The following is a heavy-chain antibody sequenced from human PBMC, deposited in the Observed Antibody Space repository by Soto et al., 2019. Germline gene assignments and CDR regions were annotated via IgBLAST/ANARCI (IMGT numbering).Heavy chain of an antibody. D-gene: IGHD5-18*01. CDR2: IYYSGST. V-gene: IGHV4-39*01. J-gene: IGHJ6*02. CDR1: RGSISNSSNY. Sequence: SETPSLTCTVARGSISNSSNYWGWIRQPQGKKLEWIGSIYYSGSTYYNPSLKSRVTISVDTSKNQFSLKLSSVTAADTVVYYCAGLGYSYYYYYGMDVWGQGTTVTVS. CDR3: AGLGYSYYYYYGMDV.